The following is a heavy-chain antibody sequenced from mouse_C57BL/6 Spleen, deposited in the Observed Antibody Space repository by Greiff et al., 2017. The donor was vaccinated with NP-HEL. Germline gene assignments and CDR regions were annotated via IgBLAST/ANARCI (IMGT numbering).Heavy chain of an antibody. J-gene: IGHJ4*01. CDR1: GFNIKDYY. CDR2: IDPEDGDT. D-gene: IGHD1-1*01. Sequence: EVQLQQSGAELVRPGASVKLSCTASGFNIKDYYMHWVKQRPEQGLAWIGRIDPEDGDTEYAPKFQGKATMTADTSSNTAYLQLSSLTSEDTAVYYCTRVFITTVVAPYYYAMDDWGQGTSVTVSS. CDR3: TRVFITTVVAPYYYAMDD. V-gene: IGHV14-1*01.